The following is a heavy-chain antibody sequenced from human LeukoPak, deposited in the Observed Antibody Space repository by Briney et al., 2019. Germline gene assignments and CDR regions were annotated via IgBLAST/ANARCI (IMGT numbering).Heavy chain of an antibody. V-gene: IGHV4-59*01. CDR3: ARTYYYFDY. CDR1: GGSISSYY. CDR2: IYYSGST. Sequence: SETLSLTCTVSGGSISSYYWSWIRQPPGKGLEWIGYIYYSGSTNYNPSLKSRVTISVDTSKNQFSLKLSSVTAADMAVYYCARTYYYFDYWGQGTLATVSS. J-gene: IGHJ4*02. D-gene: IGHD2-21*01.